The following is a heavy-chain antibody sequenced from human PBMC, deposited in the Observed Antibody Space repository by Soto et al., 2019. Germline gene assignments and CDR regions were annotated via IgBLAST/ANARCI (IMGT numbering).Heavy chain of an antibody. D-gene: IGHD2-2*01. V-gene: IGHV1-2*02. J-gene: IGHJ5*02. CDR3: ARDRYCSSTSCQDWFDP. CDR1: GYSFTAFS. Sequence: GASVKVSCKASGYSFTAFSLHWVRQAPGQGLEWMGWVNTNNGDTSYAQNIQDRVTMTRDTAISTAYMELTSLTSEDTAVYYCARDRYCSSTSCQDWFDPWGQGTLVTVSS. CDR2: VNTNNGDT.